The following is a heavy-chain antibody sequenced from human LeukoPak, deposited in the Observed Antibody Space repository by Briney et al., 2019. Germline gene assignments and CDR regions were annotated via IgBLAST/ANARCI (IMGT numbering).Heavy chain of an antibody. Sequence: GMSLRLSCAASGFTFSSYAMHRVRQAPGKGLEWVAVISYDGSNKYYADSVKGRFTISRDNSKNTLYLQMNSLRAEDTAVYYCARDGITMIVVVNEFDYWGQGTLVTVSP. D-gene: IGHD3-22*01. CDR3: ARDGITMIVVVNEFDY. J-gene: IGHJ4*02. CDR1: GFTFSSYA. V-gene: IGHV3-30-3*01. CDR2: ISYDGSNK.